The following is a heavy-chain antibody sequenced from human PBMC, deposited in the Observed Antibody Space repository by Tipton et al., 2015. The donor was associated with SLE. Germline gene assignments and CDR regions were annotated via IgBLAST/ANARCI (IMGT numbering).Heavy chain of an antibody. J-gene: IGHJ4*02. CDR1: GFTFDDYT. CDR2: ISWDGGST. Sequence: SLRLSCAASGFTFDDYTMHWVRQAPGKGLEWVPLISWDGGSTYYADSVKGRFTISRDNSKNSLYLQMNSLRTEDTALYYCAKGTTVVTLFDYWGQGTLVTVSS. V-gene: IGHV3-43*01. D-gene: IGHD4-23*01. CDR3: AKGTTVVTLFDY.